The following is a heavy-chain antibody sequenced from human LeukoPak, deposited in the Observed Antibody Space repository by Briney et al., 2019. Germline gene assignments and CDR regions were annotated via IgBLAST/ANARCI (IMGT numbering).Heavy chain of an antibody. J-gene: IGHJ4*02. Sequence: GGSLRLSCAASGFTSSSYSMNWVRQAPGKGLEWVSSISSSSSYIYYADSVKGRFTISRDNAKNTLYLQMNSLRAEDTAVYYCAKIPYYYDSSGLYYFDYWGRGTLVTVSS. D-gene: IGHD3-22*01. V-gene: IGHV3-21*01. CDR3: AKIPYYYDSSGLYYFDY. CDR2: ISSSSSYI. CDR1: GFTSSSYS.